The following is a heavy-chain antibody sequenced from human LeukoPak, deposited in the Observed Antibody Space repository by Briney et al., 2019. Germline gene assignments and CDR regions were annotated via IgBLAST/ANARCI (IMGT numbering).Heavy chain of an antibody. CDR1: GYPFTGYY. Sequence: PGASVQISCKASGYPFTGYYMHWGRQAPGQGLEWMGWINPNSGGTNYAQKFQGRVTMTRDTSISTAYMELSRLRSDDTAVYYCAREGDIVLMSAFDIWGQGTMVTVSS. CDR3: AREGDIVLMSAFDI. V-gene: IGHV1-2*02. CDR2: INPNSGGT. D-gene: IGHD2-8*01. J-gene: IGHJ3*02.